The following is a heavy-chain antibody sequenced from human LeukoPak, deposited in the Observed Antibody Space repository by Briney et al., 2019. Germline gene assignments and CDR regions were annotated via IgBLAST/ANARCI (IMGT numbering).Heavy chain of an antibody. J-gene: IGHJ3*02. V-gene: IGHV4-31*03. CDR2: IYYSGST. CDR1: GGSISSGGYY. CDR3: AKGITMVRALIGGAFDI. D-gene: IGHD3-10*01. Sequence: SETLSLTCTVSGGSISSGGYYWSWIRQHPGKGLEWIGYIYYSGSTYYNPSLKSRVTISVDTSKNQFSLKLSSVTAADTAVYYCAKGITMVRALIGGAFDIWGQGTMVTVSS.